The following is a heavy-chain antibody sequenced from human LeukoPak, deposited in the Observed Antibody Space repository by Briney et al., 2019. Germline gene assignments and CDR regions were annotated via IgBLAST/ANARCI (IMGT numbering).Heavy chain of an antibody. CDR2: ISYDGSNK. D-gene: IGHD1-14*01. J-gene: IGHJ4*02. Sequence: GGSLRPSCAASGFTFSSYAMHWVRQAPGKGLEWVAVISYDGSNKYYADSVKGRFTISRDNSKNTLYLQMNSLRAEDTAVYYCARGNPGGEYYWGQGTLVTVSS. CDR3: ARGNPGGEYY. CDR1: GFTFSSYA. V-gene: IGHV3-30*14.